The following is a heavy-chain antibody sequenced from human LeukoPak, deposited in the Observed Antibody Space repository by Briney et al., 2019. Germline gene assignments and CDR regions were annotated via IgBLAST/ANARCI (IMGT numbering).Heavy chain of an antibody. Sequence: ASVKVSCKASGYTFTSYAMHWVRQAPGQRLEWMGWINAGNGNTKYSQKFQGRVTMTEDTSTDTAYMELSSLRSEDTAVYYCARDLKYSSSSSDAFDIWGQGTMVTVSS. V-gene: IGHV1-3*01. CDR1: GYTFTSYA. J-gene: IGHJ3*02. D-gene: IGHD6-6*01. CDR3: ARDLKYSSSSSDAFDI. CDR2: INAGNGNT.